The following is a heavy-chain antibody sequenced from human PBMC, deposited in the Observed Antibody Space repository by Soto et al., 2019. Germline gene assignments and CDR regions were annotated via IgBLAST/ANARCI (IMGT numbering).Heavy chain of an antibody. D-gene: IGHD3-10*01. CDR3: ARIQRITMVRGVSHYYGMDV. V-gene: IGHV2-70*01. CDR2: IDWDDDK. Sequence: SGPTLVNPTQTLTLTCTFSGFSLSTSGMCVSWIRQPPGKALEWLALIDWDDDKYYSTSLKTRLTISKDTSKNQVVLTMTNMDPVYTATYYCARIQRITMVRGVSHYYGMDVWGQRTTVTVSS. J-gene: IGHJ6*02. CDR1: GFSLSTSGMC.